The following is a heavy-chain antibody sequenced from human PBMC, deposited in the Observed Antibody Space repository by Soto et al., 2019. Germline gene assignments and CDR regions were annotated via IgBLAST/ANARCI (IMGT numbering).Heavy chain of an antibody. J-gene: IGHJ6*04. CDR2: IDNAGTDS. D-gene: IGHD3-10*01. CDR3: ARGWFGPDV. Sequence: EVQLVESGGGLVQPGGSLRLSCAASGFTLSGRSMHWVRQAPGKGLVWVSGIDNAGTDSTYADSVKGRFTSSRDNAKNMWDLQMNSLRVEDTAVYYCARGWFGPDVWGKGTTVTVSS. CDR1: GFTLSGRS. V-gene: IGHV3-74*01.